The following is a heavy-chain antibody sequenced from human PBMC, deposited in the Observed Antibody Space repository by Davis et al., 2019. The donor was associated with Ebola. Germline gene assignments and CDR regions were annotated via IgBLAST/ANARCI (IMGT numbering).Heavy chain of an antibody. V-gene: IGHV3-33*01. CDR3: ARLEWLRLDYYFDY. CDR1: GFTFSSYG. J-gene: IGHJ4*02. D-gene: IGHD5-12*01. CDR2: IWYDGSNK. Sequence: PGGSLRLSCAASGFTFSSYGMHWVRQAPGKGLEWVAVIWYDGSNKYYADSVKGRFTISRDNSKNTLYLQMNSLRAEDTAVYYCARLEWLRLDYYFDYWGQGTLVTVSS.